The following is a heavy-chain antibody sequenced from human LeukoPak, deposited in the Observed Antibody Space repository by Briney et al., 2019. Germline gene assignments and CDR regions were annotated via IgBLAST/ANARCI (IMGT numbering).Heavy chain of an antibody. D-gene: IGHD3-22*01. CDR2: IIPACGTA. Sequence: GASVKVSCKGSGGTFSGYSISWVRQAPGQGLEWMGGIIPACGTAHYAQKFQGRVTFTTDESTTTAYMELRSLRSEDTAVYYCASEGNYDSSGYSRYNYYYMDVWGKGTAVTVSS. V-gene: IGHV1-69*05. J-gene: IGHJ6*03. CDR3: ASEGNYDSSGYSRYNYYYMDV. CDR1: GGTFSGYS.